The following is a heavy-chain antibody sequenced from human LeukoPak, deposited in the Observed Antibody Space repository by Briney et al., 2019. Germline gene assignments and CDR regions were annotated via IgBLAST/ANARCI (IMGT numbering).Heavy chain of an antibody. CDR2: ISGSGGST. Sequence: GGSLRLSCAASGFTFNSYAMSWVRQAPGKGLEWVSAISGSGGSTYYAGSVKGRFTISRDNSKNTLYLQMNSLRAEDTAVYYCAKDASGYSSGRLDYWGQGTLVTVSS. D-gene: IGHD6-19*01. CDR1: GFTFNSYA. V-gene: IGHV3-23*01. CDR3: AKDASGYSSGRLDY. J-gene: IGHJ4*02.